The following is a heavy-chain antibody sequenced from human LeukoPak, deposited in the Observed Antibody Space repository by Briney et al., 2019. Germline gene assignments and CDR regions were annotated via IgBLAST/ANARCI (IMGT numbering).Heavy chain of an antibody. V-gene: IGHV1-2*02. Sequence: ASVKVSCKASGYTFTGYYMHWVRQAPGQGLEWMGWINPNSGGTNYAKKFQGRVTMTRDTSISTAYMELSRLRSDDTAVYYCARFSYDSSGYYIDYWGQGTLVTVSS. J-gene: IGHJ4*02. CDR3: ARFSYDSSGYYIDY. D-gene: IGHD3-22*01. CDR1: GYTFTGYY. CDR2: INPNSGGT.